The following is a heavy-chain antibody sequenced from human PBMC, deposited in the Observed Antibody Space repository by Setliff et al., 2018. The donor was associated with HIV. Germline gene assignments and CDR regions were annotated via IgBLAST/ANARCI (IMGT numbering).Heavy chain of an antibody. CDR2: IYYSGST. V-gene: IGHV4-39*01. Sequence: SETLFLTCDVSGDSISTNTYYYWGWIRQPPGKGLEWIGNIYYSGSTYYNPSLKSRVTISVDTSKNQFSLRLSSVTAADTAVYYCARTRGYTYGYIDSWGQGTLVTVSS. CDR1: GDSISTNTYYY. D-gene: IGHD5-18*01. CDR3: ARTRGYTYGYIDS. J-gene: IGHJ4*02.